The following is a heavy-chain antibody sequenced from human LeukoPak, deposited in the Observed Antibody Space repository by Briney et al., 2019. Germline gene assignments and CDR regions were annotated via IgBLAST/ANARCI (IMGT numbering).Heavy chain of an antibody. CDR1: GGSISSSSYY. V-gene: IGHV4-39*07. Sequence: SETLSLTCTVSGGSISSSSYYWGWIRQPPGKGLEWIGSIYYSGSTYYNPSLKSRVTISVDTSKNQFSLKLSSVTAADTAVYYCARDRFQRLEEDAFDIWGQGTMVTVSS. CDR3: ARDRFQRLEEDAFDI. CDR2: IYYSGST. D-gene: IGHD5-12*01. J-gene: IGHJ3*02.